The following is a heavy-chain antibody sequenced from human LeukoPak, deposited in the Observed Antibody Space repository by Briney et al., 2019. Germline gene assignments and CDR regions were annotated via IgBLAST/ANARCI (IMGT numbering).Heavy chain of an antibody. CDR1: GYTFTSYG. V-gene: IGHV1-18*01. Sequence: AASVKVSCKASGYTFTSYGISRGRQAPGQGLEWVGWISAYNGNTKYAQRLQGRVTMTTDTSTTTAYVELRSLRSDDTAVYYCARDLLQYFDWLTMAGYWGQGTLVSVSS. CDR2: ISAYNGNT. D-gene: IGHD3-9*01. CDR3: ARDLLQYFDWLTMAGY. J-gene: IGHJ4*02.